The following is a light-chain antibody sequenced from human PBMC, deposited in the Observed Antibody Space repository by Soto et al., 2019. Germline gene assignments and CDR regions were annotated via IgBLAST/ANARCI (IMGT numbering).Light chain of an antibody. V-gene: IGLV2-14*01. CDR2: EVS. Sequence: QSALTQPASVSGSPGQSITISCTGTSSDVGAYNYVSWFQQHPGKAPKLIIYEVSNRPSGVSNRFSGSKSGNTASLTISGLQAEDGADYYCSSFTWSSTLQFGGGTKLTV. CDR3: SSFTWSSTLQ. J-gene: IGLJ3*02. CDR1: SSDVGAYNY.